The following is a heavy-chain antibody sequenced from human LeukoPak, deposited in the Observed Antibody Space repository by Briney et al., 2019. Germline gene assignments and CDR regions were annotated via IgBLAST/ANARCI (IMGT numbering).Heavy chain of an antibody. J-gene: IGHJ4*02. CDR3: ARDRGSYYGY. CDR2: INPNSGGT. D-gene: IGHD1-26*01. Sequence: ASVKVSCKVSGYTLTELSMHWVRQAPGQGLEWMGRINPNSGGTNYAQKFQGRVTMTRDTSISTAYMELSRLRSDDTAVYYCARDRGSYYGYWGQGTLVTVSS. CDR1: GYTLTELS. V-gene: IGHV1-2*06.